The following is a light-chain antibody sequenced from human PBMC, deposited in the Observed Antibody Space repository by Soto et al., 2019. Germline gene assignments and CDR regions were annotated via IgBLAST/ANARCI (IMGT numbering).Light chain of an antibody. CDR3: QSYDSSLSGVV. Sequence: QSVQTQPPSGSGAPGQRVTISCTGSSSNIGAGYDVHWYQQFPGTAPKLLIYGNSNRPSGVPDRFSGSKSGTSASLAITGLQAEDEANYYCQSYDSSLSGVVFGGGTQLTIL. CDR2: GNS. V-gene: IGLV1-40*01. J-gene: IGLJ2*01. CDR1: SSNIGAGYD.